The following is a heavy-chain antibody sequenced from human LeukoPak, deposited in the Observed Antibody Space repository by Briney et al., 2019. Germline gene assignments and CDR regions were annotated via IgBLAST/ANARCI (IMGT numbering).Heavy chain of an antibody. CDR2: IKQDASQE. CDR1: GFTFSSYW. Sequence: PGGSLRLSCAASGFTFSSYWMSWVRQAPGKGPEWVAHIKQDASQEYHVDSVKGRFTISRDNAKNSLYLQMNSLRAEDTAVYYCAXGVXYPAWSGPHWSDYWGQGALVTVSS. CDR3: AXGVXYPAWSGPHWSDY. J-gene: IGHJ4*02. V-gene: IGHV3-7*01. D-gene: IGHD3-3*01.